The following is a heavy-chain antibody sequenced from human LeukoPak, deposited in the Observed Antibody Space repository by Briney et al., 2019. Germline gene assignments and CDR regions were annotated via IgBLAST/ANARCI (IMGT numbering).Heavy chain of an antibody. J-gene: IGHJ4*02. D-gene: IGHD5-18*01. CDR2: ISYDGSNK. V-gene: IGHV3-30*18. CDR3: AKGARYNYGNYFDY. Sequence: GGSLRLSCAASGFTFSSYGMHWVRQAPGKGLEWVAVISYDGSNKYYADSVKGRFTISKDNSKNTLHLQMSSLRAEDTAVYYCAKGARYNYGNYFDYWGQGTLVTVSS. CDR1: GFTFSSYG.